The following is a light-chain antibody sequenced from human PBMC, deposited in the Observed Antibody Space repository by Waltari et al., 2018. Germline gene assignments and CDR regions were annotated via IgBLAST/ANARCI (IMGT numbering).Light chain of an antibody. J-gene: IGKJ2*01. V-gene: IGKV4-1*01. CDR3: QQYYSRHSYT. CDR1: QSLLYTSNYKNY. CDR2: WAS. Sequence: DFVMTQSPDSLDVSLGERATITCKSSQSLLYTSNYKNYLAWYQQKPGQPPKLLIYWASTRESGVPDRFSGSGSGTDFTLTISSLQAEDVAVYYCQQYYSRHSYTFGQGTKLEIK.